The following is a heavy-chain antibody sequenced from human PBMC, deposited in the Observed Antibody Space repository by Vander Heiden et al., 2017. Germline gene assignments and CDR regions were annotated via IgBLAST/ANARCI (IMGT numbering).Heavy chain of an antibody. J-gene: IGHJ5*02. Sequence: QVQRVQSGAEVKNPGPQVKVPGKVPGYTPPDFPMHWVRQAPGKGLEWMGGFDPEDGETIYAQKFQGRVTMTEDTSTDTAYMELSSLRSEDTAVYYCATAPRSSSWYPDNWFDPWGQGTLVTVSS. D-gene: IGHD6-13*01. CDR3: ATAPRSSSWYPDNWFDP. CDR1: GYTPPDFP. CDR2: FDPEDGET. V-gene: IGHV1-24*01.